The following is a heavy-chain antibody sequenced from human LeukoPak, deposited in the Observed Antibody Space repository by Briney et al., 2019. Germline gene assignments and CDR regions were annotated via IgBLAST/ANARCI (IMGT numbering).Heavy chain of an antibody. J-gene: IGHJ4*02. Sequence: GGSLRLSCAASGFTVNNNYMSWVRQAPGKGLECVSVIYSGGTTYYADPVRGRFSISRDSSRNTVYLQMNSLRVEDTAVYYCARDPGGSYSHGIWGQGTLVTVSS. CDR3: ARDPGGSYSHGI. CDR1: GFTVNNNY. CDR2: IYSGGTT. D-gene: IGHD1-26*01. V-gene: IGHV3-53*01.